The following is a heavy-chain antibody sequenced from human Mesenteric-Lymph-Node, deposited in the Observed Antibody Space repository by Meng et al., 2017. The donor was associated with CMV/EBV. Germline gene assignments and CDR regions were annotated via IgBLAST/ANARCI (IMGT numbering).Heavy chain of an antibody. CDR1: GSISSSSYY. D-gene: IGHD1-7*01. J-gene: IGHJ5*02. Sequence: GSISSSSYYWGWIRQPPGKGLEWIGSIYYSGSTYYNPSLKSRVTISVDTSKNQFSLKLSSVTAADTAVYYCARHSLNWNSPGGWFDPWGQGTLVTVSS. V-gene: IGHV4-39*01. CDR3: ARHSLNWNSPGGWFDP. CDR2: IYYSGST.